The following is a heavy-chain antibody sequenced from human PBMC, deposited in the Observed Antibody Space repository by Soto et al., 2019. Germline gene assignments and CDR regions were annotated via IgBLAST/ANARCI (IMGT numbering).Heavy chain of an antibody. Sequence: QVQLQESGPGLVKPSETLSLTCTVSGGSISSYYWSWIRQPPGKGLEWIGYIYYSGSTNYNPSLQSRVTISVDTSKNQFSLKLSSVTAADTAVYYWATGSGSVYGMDVWGQGTTVTVSS. CDR3: ATGSGSVYGMDV. CDR1: GGSISSYY. V-gene: IGHV4-59*01. CDR2: IYYSGST. J-gene: IGHJ6*02. D-gene: IGHD3-10*01.